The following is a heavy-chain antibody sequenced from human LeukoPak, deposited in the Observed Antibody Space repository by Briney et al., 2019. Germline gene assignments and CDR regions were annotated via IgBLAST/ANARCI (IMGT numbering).Heavy chain of an antibody. V-gene: IGHV4-34*01. CDR1: GGSFSGYY. CDR2: INHSGCT. CDR3: ARDYSGSLDY. D-gene: IGHD3-10*01. Sequence: PSETLSLTCAVYGGSFSGYYWSWIRQPPGKGLEWIGEINHSGCTNCNPSLKSRVTISVDTSKNQFSLKLSSVTAADTAIYYCARDYSGSLDYWGQGILVTVTS. J-gene: IGHJ4*02.